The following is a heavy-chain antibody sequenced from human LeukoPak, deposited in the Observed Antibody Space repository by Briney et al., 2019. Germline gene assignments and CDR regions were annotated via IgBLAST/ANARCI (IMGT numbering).Heavy chain of an antibody. CDR1: GFTFSSYW. V-gene: IGHV3-7*01. Sequence: GGSLRLSCAASGFTFSSYWMSWVRQAPGKGLEWVANIKQDGSEKHYVDSAKGRFTISRDNAKNSLYLQMNSLRAEDTAVYYCAKDSRRGYSYGYTYYYYMDVWGKGTTVTISS. J-gene: IGHJ6*03. CDR2: IKQDGSEK. D-gene: IGHD5-18*01. CDR3: AKDSRRGYSYGYTYYYYMDV.